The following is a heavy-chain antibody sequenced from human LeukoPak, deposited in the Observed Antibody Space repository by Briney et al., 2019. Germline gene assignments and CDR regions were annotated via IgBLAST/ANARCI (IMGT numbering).Heavy chain of an antibody. Sequence: QTGGSLRLSCAASGFTFSSYAMHWVRQAPGKGLEWVAVISYDGSNKYYADSVKGRFTISRDNSKNTLYLQMNSLRAEDTAVYYCAKDRAAGSSSCDYWGQGTLVTVSS. V-gene: IGHV3-30*04. J-gene: IGHJ4*02. CDR1: GFTFSSYA. CDR3: AKDRAAGSSSCDY. CDR2: ISYDGSNK. D-gene: IGHD6-13*01.